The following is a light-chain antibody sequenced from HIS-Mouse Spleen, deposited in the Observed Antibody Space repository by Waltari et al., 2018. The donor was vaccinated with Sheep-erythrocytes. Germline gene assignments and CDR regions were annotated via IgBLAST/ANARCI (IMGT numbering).Light chain of an antibody. J-gene: IGLJ3*02. CDR3: CSYAGSSTPWV. Sequence: QSALTQPASVSGSPGQSITIPCTGTSSDVGRYNLVPLYQQHPGKAPKLMIYEGSKRPSGVSNRFSGSKSGNTASLTISGLQAEDEADYYCCSYAGSSTPWVFGGGTKLTVL. V-gene: IGLV2-23*01. CDR1: SSDVGRYNL. CDR2: EGS.